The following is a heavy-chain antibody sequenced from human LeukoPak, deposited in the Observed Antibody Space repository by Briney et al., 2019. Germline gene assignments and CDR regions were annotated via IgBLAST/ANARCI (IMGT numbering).Heavy chain of an antibody. D-gene: IGHD2-15*01. CDR1: GFTFSSYA. J-gene: IGHJ4*02. CDR2: ISYDGSNK. CDR3: ARGNKWSFDS. Sequence: PGRSLRLSCAASGFTFSSYAMHWVRQAPGKGLEWVAVISYDGSNKYYADSVKGRFTISRDSAKNTLYLQMNSLRPEDTAVYYCARGNKWSFDSWGQGALVTVSS. V-gene: IGHV3-30-3*01.